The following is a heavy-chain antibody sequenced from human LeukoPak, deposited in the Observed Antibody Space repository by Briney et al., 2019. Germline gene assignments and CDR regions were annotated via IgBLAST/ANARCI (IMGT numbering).Heavy chain of an antibody. D-gene: IGHD1-14*01. J-gene: IGHJ5*02. CDR2: IGASGSST. V-gene: IGHV3-23*01. Sequence: GGSLRLSCAASGFTFSNYAMSWVRQAPVKGLEWVSSIGASGSSTYYADSVKGRFTISRDNSKNTLYLQMNSLRAEDTAVYYCAKDPDGLWSWGQGTLVTVSS. CDR1: GFTFSNYA. CDR3: AKDPDGLWS.